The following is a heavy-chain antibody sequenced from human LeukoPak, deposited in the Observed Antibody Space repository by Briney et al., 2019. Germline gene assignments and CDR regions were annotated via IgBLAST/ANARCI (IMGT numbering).Heavy chain of an antibody. CDR3: ARVRSSFLTPDYYYYMDV. J-gene: IGHJ6*03. D-gene: IGHD2-2*01. Sequence: SETLSLTCTVSGGSISSYYWSWIRQPAGKGLEWIGRIYTSGSTNYNPSLKSRVTMSVDTSKNQFSLKLRSVTAADTAMYYCARVRSSFLTPDYYYYMDVWGKGTTVTVSS. CDR2: IYTSGST. V-gene: IGHV4-4*07. CDR1: GGSISSYY.